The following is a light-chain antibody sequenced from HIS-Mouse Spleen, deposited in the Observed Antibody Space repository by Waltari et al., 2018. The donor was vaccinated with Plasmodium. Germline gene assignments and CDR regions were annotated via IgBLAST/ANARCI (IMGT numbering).Light chain of an antibody. J-gene: IGLJ3*02. CDR2: EDS. V-gene: IGLV3-10*01. CDR3: YSTDSSGNHRV. Sequence: SYDLTQPPSVSVSPGQTARITCSGDAFPKKYAYWYQQKSGQAPVLAIYEDSKRPAGIPERFSGTSSGTMATLTISGAQVEDEADYYCYSTDSSGNHRVFGGGTKLTVL. CDR1: AFPKKY.